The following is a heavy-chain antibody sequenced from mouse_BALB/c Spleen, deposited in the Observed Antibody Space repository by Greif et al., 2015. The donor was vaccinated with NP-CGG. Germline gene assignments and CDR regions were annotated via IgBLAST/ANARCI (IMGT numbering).Heavy chain of an antibody. J-gene: IGHJ2*01. Sequence: VQLQQSGAELARPGASMKMSCKASGYTFTSYTMHWVKQRPGQGLEWIGYINPSSGYTNYNQKFKDKATLTADKSSSTAYMQLSSLTSEDSAVYYCALITTATGGYWGQGTTLTVSS. CDR3: ALITTATGGY. CDR2: INPSSGYT. CDR1: GYTFTSYT. V-gene: IGHV1-4*01. D-gene: IGHD1-2*01.